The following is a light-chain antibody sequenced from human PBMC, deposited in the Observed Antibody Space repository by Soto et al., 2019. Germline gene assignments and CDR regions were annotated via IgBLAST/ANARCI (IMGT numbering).Light chain of an antibody. J-gene: IGKJ3*01. Sequence: DIVLTQSPCTLSLSPGERATLSCRASQSVSSKYLAWYQQKPGQAPSVLIYGTSIRASGVPERFSGGGSGTDFTLTITRLEPEDFAVYYCQQYGSSLFTFGPGTKVDI. V-gene: IGKV3-20*01. CDR2: GTS. CDR1: QSVSSKY. CDR3: QQYGSSLFT.